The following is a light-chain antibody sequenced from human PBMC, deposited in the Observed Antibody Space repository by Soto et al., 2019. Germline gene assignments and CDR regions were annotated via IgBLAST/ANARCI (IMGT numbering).Light chain of an antibody. V-gene: IGKV4-1*01. Sequence: DIVMTRSPEYLAVSLGERATINCRSSQSILYSSNNKNLIAWYQQKPGQPPKLLIYWASTRQSGVPDRFSGSGSGRDFTLTISSLQAEDVAVYYCQQYYSPPRYTFGQGTRLGIK. J-gene: IGKJ2*01. CDR3: QQYYSPPRYT. CDR2: WAS. CDR1: QSILYSSNNKNL.